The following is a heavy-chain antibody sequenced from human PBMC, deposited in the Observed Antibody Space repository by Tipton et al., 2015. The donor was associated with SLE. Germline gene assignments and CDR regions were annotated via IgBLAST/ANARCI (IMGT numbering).Heavy chain of an antibody. J-gene: IGHJ3*02. CDR3: ARDTGTYGFDAFDI. Sequence: TLSLTCAVSGGPISSSNWWSWVRQPPGKGLEWIGVIYHSGTTNYNPSLKSRVTISVDKSKNHFSLKRSSVTAADTAVYYCARDTGTYGFDAFDIWGQGTMVTVSS. CDR1: GGPISSSNW. CDR2: IYHSGTT. D-gene: IGHD1-7*01. V-gene: IGHV4-4*02.